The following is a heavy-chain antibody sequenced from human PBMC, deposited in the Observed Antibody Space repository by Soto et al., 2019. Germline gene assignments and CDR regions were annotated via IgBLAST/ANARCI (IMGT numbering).Heavy chain of an antibody. V-gene: IGHV3-48*03. D-gene: IGHD5-18*01. CDR2: ISSSGNTI. Sequence: EVQLVESGGGLVQPGGSLRLSCAASGVTFNSYEMNWVRQAPGKGLEWASYISSSGNTIYYAESVKGRFTISRDNAKNSLDVQLNSMRAEDTAAYYCARGDTRKAWAFDFWGQGTLVTVSS. J-gene: IGHJ4*02. CDR3: ARGDTRKAWAFDF. CDR1: GVTFNSYE.